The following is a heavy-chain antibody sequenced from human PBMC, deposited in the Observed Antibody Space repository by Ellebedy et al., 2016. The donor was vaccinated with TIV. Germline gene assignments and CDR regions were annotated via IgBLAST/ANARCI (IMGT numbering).Heavy chain of an antibody. J-gene: IGHJ5*02. CDR1: GFTFSNYW. CDR2: INSDGSAT. V-gene: IGHV3-74*01. Sequence: GGSLRLSCAASGFTFSNYWMHWVRQAPGKGLVWVSRINSDGSATNHADSVKGRFTISRDNAKNTLYLQMNSLRDDDTAIYYCARDPYSYGPWGQGTLVTVSS. CDR3: ARDPYSYGP. D-gene: IGHD1-26*01.